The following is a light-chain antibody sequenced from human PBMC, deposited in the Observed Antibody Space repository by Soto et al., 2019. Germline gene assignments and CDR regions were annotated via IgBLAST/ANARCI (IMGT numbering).Light chain of an antibody. CDR1: TGPVTSGFY. Sequence: QAVVTEEPSLTVSPGGTVTLTCASSTGPVTSGFYPHWVQQKPGQAPRTLIYSTTNKPSWTPARFSGSLLWGKAALTLSGVQPEDEAHYYCLLYYGGSYVFGAGTKLTVL. V-gene: IGLV7-43*01. CDR2: STT. J-gene: IGLJ1*01. CDR3: LLYYGGSYV.